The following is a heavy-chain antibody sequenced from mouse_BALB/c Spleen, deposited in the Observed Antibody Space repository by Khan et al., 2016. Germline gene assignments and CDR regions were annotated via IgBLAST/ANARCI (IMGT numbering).Heavy chain of an antibody. CDR2: ISSGGST. J-gene: IGHJ1*01. Sequence: EVELVESGGGLVKPGGSLKLSCAASGFTFSSYAMSWVRQTPEKRLEWVASISSGGSTYYQDSVKGRFTITRDNARNILYLQMRRRRSEDTAMYYCARPYDYDWYFDVWGAGTTVTVSS. CDR1: GFTFSSYA. V-gene: IGHV5-6-5*01. D-gene: IGHD2-4*01. CDR3: ARPYDYDWYFDV.